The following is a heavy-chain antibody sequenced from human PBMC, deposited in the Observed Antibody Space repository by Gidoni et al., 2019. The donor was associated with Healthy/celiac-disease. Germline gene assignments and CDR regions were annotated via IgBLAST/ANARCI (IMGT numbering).Heavy chain of an antibody. J-gene: IGHJ2*01. Sequence: QVQLVQSGAEVKKPGSSVKVSCKASGGTFSSYAISWVRQAPGQGLEWMGRIIPILGIANYAQKFQGRVTITADKSTSTAYMELSSLRSEDTAVYYCARPAAPHWYFDLWGRGTLVTVSS. V-gene: IGHV1-69*04. CDR3: ARPAAPHWYFDL. D-gene: IGHD6-13*01. CDR2: IIPILGIA. CDR1: GGTFSSYA.